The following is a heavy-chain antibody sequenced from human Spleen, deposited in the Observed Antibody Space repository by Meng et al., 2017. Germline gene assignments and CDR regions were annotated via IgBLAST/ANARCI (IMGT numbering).Heavy chain of an antibody. CDR1: GYTFTGYY. CDR2: INPNSGGT. V-gene: IGHV1-2*04. Sequence: QVQPVQSGPEVKKPGASVKVSCKASGYTFTGYYMHWVRQAPGQGLEWMGWINPNSGGTNYAQNFQGWVTMTRDASISTAYMELSRLRSDDTAVYYCARDSNGIASALRTWGQGTLVTVSS. D-gene: IGHD6-13*01. J-gene: IGHJ5*02. CDR3: ARDSNGIASALRT.